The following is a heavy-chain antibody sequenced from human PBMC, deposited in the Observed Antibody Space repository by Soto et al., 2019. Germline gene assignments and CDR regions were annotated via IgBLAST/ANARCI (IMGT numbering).Heavy chain of an antibody. V-gene: IGHV5-10-1*01. CDR3: ARHLRAYCGGDCPESAFDI. D-gene: IGHD2-21*02. J-gene: IGHJ3*02. CDR2: IDPSDSYT. CDR1: GYSVVTYW. Sequence: GESLKISCKGSGYSVVTYWIAWVRQMPGKGLEWMGRIDPSDSYTNYSPSFQGHVTISADKSISTAYLQWSSLKASDTAMYYCARHLRAYCGGDCPESAFDIWGQGTMVTVSS.